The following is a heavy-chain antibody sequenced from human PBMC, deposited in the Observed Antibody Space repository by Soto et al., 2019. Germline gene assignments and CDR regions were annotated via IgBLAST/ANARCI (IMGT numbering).Heavy chain of an antibody. CDR1: GGTFSSYA. J-gene: IGHJ5*02. D-gene: IGHD6-13*01. CDR3: ARRRDIAAAGTKYNWFDP. Sequence: ASVKVSCKASGGTFSSYAISWVRQAPGQGLEWMGGIIPIFGTANYAQKFQGRVTITADGSTSTAYMELSSLRSEDTAVYYCARRRDIAAAGTKYNWFDPWGQGTLVTVSS. V-gene: IGHV1-69*13. CDR2: IIPIFGTA.